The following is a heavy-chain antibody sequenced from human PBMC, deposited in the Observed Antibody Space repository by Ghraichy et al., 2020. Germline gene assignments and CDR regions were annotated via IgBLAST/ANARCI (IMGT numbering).Heavy chain of an antibody. V-gene: IGHV4-59*01. Sequence: GSLSLTCTVSGGSISSYYWSWIRQPPGKGLEWIGYIYYSGSTNYNPSLKSRVTISVDTSKNQFSLKLSSVTAADTAVYYCASLDPSSSWYESDYWGQGTLVTVSS. CDR1: GGSISSYY. CDR3: ASLDPSSSWYESDY. CDR2: IYYSGST. D-gene: IGHD6-13*01. J-gene: IGHJ4*02.